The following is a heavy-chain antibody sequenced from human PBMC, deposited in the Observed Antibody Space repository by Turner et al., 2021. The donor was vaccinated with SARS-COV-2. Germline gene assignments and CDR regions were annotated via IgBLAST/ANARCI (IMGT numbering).Heavy chain of an antibody. CDR1: GYTFTSYD. CDR3: ARGRVVVTASHNWFDP. J-gene: IGHJ5*02. CDR2: MNPNSGNT. V-gene: IGHV1-8*01. D-gene: IGHD2-21*02. Sequence: QVQLVQSGAEVKKPGASVKVSCKASGYTFTSYDINWVRQATGQGLEWMGWMNPNSGNTGYAQKFQGRVTMTRNTSISTAFMDLSSLRSEDTAVYYCARGRVVVTASHNWFDPWGQGTLVTVSS.